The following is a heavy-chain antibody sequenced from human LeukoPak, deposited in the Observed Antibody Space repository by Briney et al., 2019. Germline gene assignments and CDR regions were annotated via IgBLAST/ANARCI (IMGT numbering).Heavy chain of an antibody. J-gene: IGHJ4*02. CDR3: AKEGLRYFDSPPFDY. Sequence: PGGSLRLSCTTSGFILSRHSMHWVRQAPGKGLEWVAVIGDEGIHKYYADSVKGRFTISRDNSKNTLYLQMNSLRAEDTAVYYCAKEGLRYFDSPPFDYWGQGTLVTVSS. CDR2: IGDEGIHK. D-gene: IGHD3-9*01. CDR1: GFILSRHS. V-gene: IGHV3-30*04.